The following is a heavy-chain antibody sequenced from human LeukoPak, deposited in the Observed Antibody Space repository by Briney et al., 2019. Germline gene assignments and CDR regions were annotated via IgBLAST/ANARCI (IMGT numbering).Heavy chain of an antibody. D-gene: IGHD3-10*01. CDR1: GGSFSGYY. V-gene: IGHV4-34*01. J-gene: IGHJ6*04. Sequence: SETLSLTCAVYGGSFSGYYWTWVRQPPGKGLEWIGEINHKGATNYNPSLKSRVTISLDTSKNQFSLTLSSVTAADTAVYYCARGPHFYGSGSYEYSYYYYYYGMDVWGKGTAVTVSS. CDR2: INHKGAT. CDR3: ARGPHFYGSGSYEYSYYYYYYGMDV.